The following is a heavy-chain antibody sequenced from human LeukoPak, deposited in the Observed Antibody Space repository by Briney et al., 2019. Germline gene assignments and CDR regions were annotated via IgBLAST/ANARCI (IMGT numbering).Heavy chain of an antibody. CDR2: INSDGSST. Sequence: PGGSLRLSCAASGFTFSSYWMHWVRQAPGKGLVWVSRINSDGSSTNYADSVKGRFTISRDNAKNTLYLQMNSLRVEDTAVYYCARALYYSNYLGYWGQGTLVSDSS. J-gene: IGHJ4*02. CDR1: GFTFSSYW. D-gene: IGHD2-2*01. CDR3: ARALYYSNYLGY. V-gene: IGHV3-74*01.